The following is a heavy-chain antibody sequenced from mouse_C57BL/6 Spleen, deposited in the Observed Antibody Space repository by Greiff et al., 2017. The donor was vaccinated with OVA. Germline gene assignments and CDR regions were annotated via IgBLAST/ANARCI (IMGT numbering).Heavy chain of an antibody. CDR3: TVPSYDFYAMDY. Sequence: EVQLVESGGGLVQPGGSVKLSCVASGFTFSNYWMNWVRQSPEKGLEWVAQIRLKSDNYATHYAESVKGRFTISRDDSKSSVYLQMNNLRAEDTGIYYCTVPSYDFYAMDYWGQGTSVTVSS. V-gene: IGHV6-3*01. D-gene: IGHD2-10*01. CDR1: GFTFSNYW. J-gene: IGHJ4*01. CDR2: IRLKSDNYAT.